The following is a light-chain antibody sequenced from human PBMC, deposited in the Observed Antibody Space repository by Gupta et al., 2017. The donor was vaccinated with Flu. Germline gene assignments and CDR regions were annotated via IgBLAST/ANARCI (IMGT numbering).Light chain of an antibody. Sequence: GTVALAPGERATLSGRASKSVKNKLMNWYKEKAGQAPRRLIYGAYSRATGITERLSGSGSGTEFTLTISRLETEDCAVYDCQKDGISMYTFGQGTKLEIK. V-gene: IGKV3-20*01. CDR3: QKDGISMYT. CDR2: GAY. J-gene: IGKJ2*01. CDR1: KSVKNKL.